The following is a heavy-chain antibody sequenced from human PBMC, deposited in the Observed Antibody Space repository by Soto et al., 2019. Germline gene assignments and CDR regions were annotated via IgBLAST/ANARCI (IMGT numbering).Heavy chain of an antibody. V-gene: IGHV3-23*01. D-gene: IGHD3-10*01. CDR1: GFTFSSYA. Sequence: GGSLRLSCVDSGFTFSSYAMSWVRQAPGKGLEWVSGIIGSGDNTYYPDCVRSRFTISRDNSKNTLYLQMNSLRVEDTAVYYCADGGEWAFNFDYWCQGTLVTVST. J-gene: IGHJ4*02. CDR3: ADGGEWAFNFDY. CDR2: IIGSGDNT.